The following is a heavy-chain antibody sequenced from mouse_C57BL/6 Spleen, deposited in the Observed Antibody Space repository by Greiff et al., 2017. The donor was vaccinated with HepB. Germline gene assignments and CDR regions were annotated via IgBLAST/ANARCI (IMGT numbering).Heavy chain of an antibody. CDR3: TTHWDEAWFAY. CDR2: IDPENGDT. V-gene: IGHV14-4*01. Sequence: EVKLMESGAELVRPGASVKLSCTASGFNIKDDYMHWVKQRPEQGLEWIGWIDPENGDTEYASKFQGKATITADTSSNTAYLQLSSLTSEDTAVYYCTTHWDEAWFAYWGQGTLVTVSA. CDR1: GFNIKDDY. D-gene: IGHD4-1*01. J-gene: IGHJ3*01.